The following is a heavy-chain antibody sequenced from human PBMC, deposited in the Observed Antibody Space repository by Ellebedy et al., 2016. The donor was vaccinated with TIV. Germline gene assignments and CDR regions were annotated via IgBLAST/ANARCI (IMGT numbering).Heavy chain of an antibody. J-gene: IGHJ4*02. CDR1: GFTFSDYY. Sequence: PGGSLRLSCAASGFTFSDYYMSWIRQAPGKGQEWVSYISSSGSTIYYADSVKGRFTISRDNAKNSLYLQMNSLRAEDTAVYSCASREMATIDYYFDYWGQGTLVTVSS. D-gene: IGHD5-24*01. V-gene: IGHV3-11*01. CDR3: ASREMATIDYYFDY. CDR2: ISSSGSTI.